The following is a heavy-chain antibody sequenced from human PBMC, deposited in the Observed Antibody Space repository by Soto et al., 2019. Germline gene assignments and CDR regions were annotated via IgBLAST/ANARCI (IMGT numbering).Heavy chain of an antibody. J-gene: IGHJ4*02. CDR2: IWGDGSNE. CDR1: GFTFSSYG. V-gene: IGHV3-33*01. CDR3: AVLHSSSNSYFDR. Sequence: QVQLVESGGGVVQPGRSLRLSCVGSGFTFSSYGIHWVLQAPGKGLECVALIWGDGSNEDYADSVEGRFTISRDNSKNTVYLEMNSLRVEDTAVYYCAVLHSSSNSYFDRWGQGTLVTVSS. D-gene: IGHD6-13*01.